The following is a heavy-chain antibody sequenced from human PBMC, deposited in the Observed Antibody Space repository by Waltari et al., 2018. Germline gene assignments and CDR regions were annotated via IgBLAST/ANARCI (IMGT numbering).Heavy chain of an antibody. CDR1: GYTFTSYD. V-gene: IGHV1-8*01. D-gene: IGHD6-13*01. CDR2: MNPNSGNT. CDR3: ARGRRGGSSWYQPYYYYYYYMDV. Sequence: QVQLVQSGAEVKKPGASVKVSCKASGYTFTSYDINWVRQATGQGLEWMGWMNPNSGNTGYAQKFQGRVTMTRNTSISTAYMELSSLRSEDTAVYYCARGRRGGSSWYQPYYYYYYYMDVWGKGTTVTVSS. J-gene: IGHJ6*03.